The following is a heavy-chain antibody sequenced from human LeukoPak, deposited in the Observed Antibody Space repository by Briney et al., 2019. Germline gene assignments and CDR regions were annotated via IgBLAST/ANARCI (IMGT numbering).Heavy chain of an antibody. CDR2: IRYDVSNQ. Sequence: QPGGNLRLSCAASRFTFSSYGMHWVRQAPGKGLEGVVVIRYDVSNQHYADSLKGRFTISRDNSMNTLYLQMTSLRAEDTAVYYCAKSVSPGGYVGSLYFFDDWGQGTLVTVSS. V-gene: IGHV3-33*06. J-gene: IGHJ4*02. D-gene: IGHD1-26*01. CDR3: AKSVSPGGYVGSLYFFDD. CDR1: RFTFSSYG.